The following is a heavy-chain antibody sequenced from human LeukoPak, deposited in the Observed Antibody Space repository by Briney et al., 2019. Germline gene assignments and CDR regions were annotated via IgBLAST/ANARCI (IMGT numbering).Heavy chain of an antibody. J-gene: IGHJ4*02. CDR2: TDHSGTT. D-gene: IGHD1-14*01. Sequence: PSETLSLTCAVYGGSFSGYFWSWIRQTPGKGLEWIVETDHSGTTNYNPSLKSRVIISPDTSKTQFSLKVNSVTAADTAVYYCARAYKASPLHNAIDSWGQGTLVTVSS. CDR3: ARAYKASPLHNAIDS. CDR1: GGSFSGYF. V-gene: IGHV4-34*01.